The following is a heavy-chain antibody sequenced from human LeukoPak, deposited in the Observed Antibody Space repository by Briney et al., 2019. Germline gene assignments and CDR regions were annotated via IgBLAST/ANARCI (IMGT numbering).Heavy chain of an antibody. D-gene: IGHD3-10*01. J-gene: IGHJ6*02. CDR3: AIPPLSGTGSSRPLAGVDV. CDR1: GFIFSKFD. CDR2: IQYDGSNK. V-gene: IGHV3-30*02. Sequence: PGGSLRLSCAASGFIFSKFDMHWVRQAPGKGLEWVAFIQYDGSNKYYTDSVKGRFTISRDNSKNTLYLQMNSLRAEDTAVYYCAIPPLSGTGSSRPLAGVDVWGQGTTVTVSS.